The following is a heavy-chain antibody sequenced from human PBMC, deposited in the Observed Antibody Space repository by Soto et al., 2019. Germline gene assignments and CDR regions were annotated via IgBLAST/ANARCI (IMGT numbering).Heavy chain of an antibody. V-gene: IGHV5-51*01. CDR2: IYPGDSDT. D-gene: IGHD2-2*01. Sequence: PGESLKISCRGSGYSFTSYWIGWVRQMPGKGLEWMGIIYPGDSDTRYSPSFQGQVTISADKSISTAYLQWSSLKASDTAMYYCARRDCSSTSCYPDYWGQGTLATVSS. J-gene: IGHJ4*02. CDR3: ARRDCSSTSCYPDY. CDR1: GYSFTSYW.